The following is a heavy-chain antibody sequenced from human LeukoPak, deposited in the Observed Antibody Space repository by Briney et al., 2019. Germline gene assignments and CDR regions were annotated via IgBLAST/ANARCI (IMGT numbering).Heavy chain of an antibody. D-gene: IGHD3-10*01. J-gene: IGHJ4*02. CDR2: ISNTGNTI. CDR1: GFTFSDSY. Sequence: GGSLRLSCAASGFTFSDSYMSWIRQPPGKGLEWLSYISNTGNTIYYADSVKGRFTISRDNAKKSLFLQMNSLRAEDTAVYYCATFKGSGSYNDYWGQGTLVTVSS. V-gene: IGHV3-11*04. CDR3: ATFKGSGSYNDY.